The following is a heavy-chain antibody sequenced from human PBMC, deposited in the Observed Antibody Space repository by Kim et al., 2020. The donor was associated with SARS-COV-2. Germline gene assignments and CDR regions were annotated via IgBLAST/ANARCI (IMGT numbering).Heavy chain of an antibody. V-gene: IGHV4-59*01. D-gene: IGHD3-22*01. CDR3: ARTYYYDSSGYPDAFDI. J-gene: IGHJ3*02. Sequence: LKNRVTISVDTSKNQFSLKLCSVTAADTAVYYCARTYYYDSSGYPDAFDIWGQGTMVTVSS.